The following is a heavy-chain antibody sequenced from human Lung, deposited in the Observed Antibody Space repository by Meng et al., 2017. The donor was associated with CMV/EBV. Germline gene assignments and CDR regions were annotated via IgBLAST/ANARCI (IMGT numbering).Heavy chain of an antibody. D-gene: IGHD6-19*01. CDR2: IIPIFGTA. V-gene: IGHV1-69*05. CDR1: GGTFSSYA. J-gene: IGHJ6*01. CDR3: ARENSSGWYDYYGMDV. Sequence: SVXVSXKASGGTFSSYAISWVRQAPGQGLEWMGGIIPIFGTANYAQKFQGRVTITTDESTSTAYMELSSLRSEDTAVYYCARENSSGWYDYYGMDVWGQGTTVTVSS.